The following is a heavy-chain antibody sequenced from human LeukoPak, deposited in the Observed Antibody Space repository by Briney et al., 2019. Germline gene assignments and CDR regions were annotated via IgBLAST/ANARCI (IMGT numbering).Heavy chain of an antibody. CDR3: ARGAGHWPLRFLEWLPTPGGAFDI. CDR1: GGTFSSYA. D-gene: IGHD3-3*01. Sequence: SVKVSCKASGGTFSSYAISWVRQAPGQGLEWMGGIIPIFGTANYAQKFQGRVTITADESTSTAYMELSSLRSEDTAVYYCARGAGHWPLRFLEWLPTPGGAFDIWGQGQWSPSLQ. J-gene: IGHJ3*02. CDR2: IIPIFGTA. V-gene: IGHV1-69*13.